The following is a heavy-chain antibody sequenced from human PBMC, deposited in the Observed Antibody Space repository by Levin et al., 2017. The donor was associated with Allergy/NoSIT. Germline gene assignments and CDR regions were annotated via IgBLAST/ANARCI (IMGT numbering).Heavy chain of an antibody. CDR2: ISYDGSNK. CDR1: GFTFSSYA. CDR3: ASSFLWFGKVTLGPDAFDI. J-gene: IGHJ3*02. D-gene: IGHD3-10*01. V-gene: IGHV3-30-3*01. Sequence: GESLKISCAASGFTFSSYAMHWVRQAPGKGLEWVAVISYDGSNKYYADSVKGRFTISRDNSKNTLYLQMNSLRAEDTAVYYCASSFLWFGKVTLGPDAFDIWGQGTMVTVSS.